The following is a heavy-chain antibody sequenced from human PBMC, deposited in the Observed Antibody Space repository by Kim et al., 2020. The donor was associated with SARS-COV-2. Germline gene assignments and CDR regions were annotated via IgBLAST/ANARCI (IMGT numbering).Heavy chain of an antibody. J-gene: IGHJ4*02. CDR3: ATDWAAFSSGTYVFDF. D-gene: IGHD3-10*01. Sequence: NAVRGRFTISRDIAKRTLFLQMNSLRPEDTAVYYCATDWAAFSSGTYVFDFWGRGTLVTVSS. V-gene: IGHV3-30*02.